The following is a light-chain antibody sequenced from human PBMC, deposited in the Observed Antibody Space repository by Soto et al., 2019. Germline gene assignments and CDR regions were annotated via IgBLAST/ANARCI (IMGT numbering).Light chain of an antibody. CDR1: QGISNS. J-gene: IGKJ1*01. V-gene: IGKV1-27*01. CDR2: GAS. Sequence: DIQMTQSPSSLSASVGDRLTITCRASQGISNSLAWYQQKPGKVPKLLIYGASTLQSGVPSRFSGSGSGTDFTLTISSLQPEDVATYYCHRYNSAPPTFGQWTKVEIK. CDR3: HRYNSAPPT.